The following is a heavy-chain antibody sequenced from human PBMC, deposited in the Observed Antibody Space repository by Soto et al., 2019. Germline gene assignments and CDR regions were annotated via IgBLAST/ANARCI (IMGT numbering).Heavy chain of an antibody. D-gene: IGHD2-2*01. V-gene: IGHV1-8*02. Sequence: ASVKVSCKASRYTFSIYDINWVRQATGQGLEWMGWMNPNSGNTGYAQKFQGRVTMTRDTSISTAYMELSSLRSEDTAVYFCVRGGPYCSTTSCYDDWGQGTLVTVSS. J-gene: IGHJ4*02. CDR2: MNPNSGNT. CDR3: VRGGPYCSTTSCYDD. CDR1: RYTFSIYD.